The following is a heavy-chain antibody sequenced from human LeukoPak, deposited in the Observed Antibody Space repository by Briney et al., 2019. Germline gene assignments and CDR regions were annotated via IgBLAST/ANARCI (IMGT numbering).Heavy chain of an antibody. Sequence: PGGSLRLSCAASGFTFSSYSMNWVRQAPGKGLEWVSSISSSSSYIYYADSVKGRFTISRDNAKNSLYLQINTLRADDTAVYYCANLQRNYWGQGTLVTVSS. CDR1: GFTFSSYS. J-gene: IGHJ4*02. CDR3: ANLQRNY. V-gene: IGHV3-21*01. CDR2: ISSSSSYI.